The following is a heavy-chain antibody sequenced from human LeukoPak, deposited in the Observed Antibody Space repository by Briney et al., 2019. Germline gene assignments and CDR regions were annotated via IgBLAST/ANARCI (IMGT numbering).Heavy chain of an antibody. J-gene: IGHJ6*03. V-gene: IGHV1-69*05. Sequence: APVKVSCKASGGTFNSYAINWVRQAPGQGLEWMGGIIPISGTPNYAQKFQGRVTITTDESTSIAYMDLSSLRSEDTAVYYCARGSLKAVVNSDYYYYMDVWGEGTTVTVSS. CDR3: ARGSLKAVVNSDYYYYMDV. CDR2: IIPISGTP. CDR1: GGTFNSYA. D-gene: IGHD2-15*01.